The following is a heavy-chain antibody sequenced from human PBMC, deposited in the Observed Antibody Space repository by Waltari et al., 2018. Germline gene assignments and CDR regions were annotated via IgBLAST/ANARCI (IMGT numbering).Heavy chain of an antibody. D-gene: IGHD2-15*01. Sequence: QVQLQQWGAGLLKPSETLSLTCAVYGGSFSGYYWSWIRQPPGKGLEWIGEINHSGSTNYNPSLKSRVTISVDTSKNQFSLKLSSVTAADTAVYYCASESGGSAHHWGQGTLVTVSS. V-gene: IGHV4-34*01. CDR2: INHSGST. CDR1: GGSFSGYY. J-gene: IGHJ5*02. CDR3: ASESGGSAHH.